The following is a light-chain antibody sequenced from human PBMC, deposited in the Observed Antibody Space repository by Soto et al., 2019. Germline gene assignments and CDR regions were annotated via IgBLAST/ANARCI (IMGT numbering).Light chain of an antibody. Sequence: DIQLTQSPSFLSACVGDRVTITCRASQGISSYLAWYLQKPGKAPKLLIYAASTLQSGVPSRFSGSGSGTEFTLTISSLQPEDFATYYCQQLNSYPLTFGGGTKVDIK. J-gene: IGKJ4*01. V-gene: IGKV1-9*01. CDR1: QGISSY. CDR3: QQLNSYPLT. CDR2: AAS.